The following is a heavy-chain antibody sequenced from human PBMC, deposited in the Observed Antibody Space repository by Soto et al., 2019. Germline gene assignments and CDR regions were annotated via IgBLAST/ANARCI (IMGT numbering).Heavy chain of an antibody. Sequence: QVQLVESGGGVVQPGRSLRLSCAASGFTFSSYGMHWVRQAPGKGLEWVAVISYDGSNKYYADSVKSRFTISRDNSKNTLYLQMNSRRAEDPAVYYCAKDKLAVAVAAPCDYWGQGTLVTVSS. CDR2: ISYDGSNK. CDR3: AKDKLAVAVAAPCDY. D-gene: IGHD6-19*01. J-gene: IGHJ4*02. CDR1: GFTFSSYG. V-gene: IGHV3-30*18.